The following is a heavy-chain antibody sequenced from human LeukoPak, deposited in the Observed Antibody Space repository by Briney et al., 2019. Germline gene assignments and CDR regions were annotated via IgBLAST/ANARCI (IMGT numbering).Heavy chain of an antibody. CDR1: GGSISSYY. D-gene: IGHD3-3*01. J-gene: IGHJ5*02. Sequence: PSETLSLTCTVSGGSISSYYWSWIRQPAGKGLEWIGRIYTSGSTNYSPSLKSRVTMSVDTSKNQFSLKLSSVTAADTAVYYCARESIGNFWSGQNPNWFDPWGQGTLVTVSS. CDR2: IYTSGST. V-gene: IGHV4-4*07. CDR3: ARESIGNFWSGQNPNWFDP.